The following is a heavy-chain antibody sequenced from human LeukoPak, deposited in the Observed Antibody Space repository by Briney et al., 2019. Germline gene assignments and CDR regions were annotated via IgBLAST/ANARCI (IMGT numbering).Heavy chain of an antibody. CDR1: GGSISSGSYY. D-gene: IGHD2-2*01. CDR3: ASGIAYYQPSKNAFDF. CDR2: IYTSGST. J-gene: IGHJ3*01. V-gene: IGHV4-61*02. Sequence: SQTLSLTFTVSGGSISSGSYYWSWIRQPAGKGLEWIGRIYTSGSTNYNPSLKSRVTVSVDRSKNQFSLKVYSVSAADTAVYYCASGIAYYQPSKNAFDFWGQGTMVIVSS.